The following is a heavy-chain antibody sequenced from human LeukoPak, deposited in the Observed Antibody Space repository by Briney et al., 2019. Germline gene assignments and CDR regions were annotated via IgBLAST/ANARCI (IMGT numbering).Heavy chain of an antibody. D-gene: IGHD3-16*01. V-gene: IGHV3-7*03. J-gene: IGHJ4*02. Sequence: PGGSLRLSCVATGFTFTKHWMSWVRQSRGKGLECVAKIREDGNERHYVDSVKGRFTISRDNSKNTLYLQMNSLRADDTAIYYCAKDYSYTTTWHVYYFDYWGQRTLVTASS. CDR2: IREDGNER. CDR3: AKDYSYTTTWHVYYFDY. CDR1: GFTFTKHW.